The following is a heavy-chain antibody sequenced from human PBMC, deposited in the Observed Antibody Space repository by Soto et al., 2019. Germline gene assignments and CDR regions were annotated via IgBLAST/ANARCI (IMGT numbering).Heavy chain of an antibody. Sequence: EVQLVESGGGLVKPGGSLRLSCAASGFTFSSYSMNWVRQAPGKGLEWVSSISSSSSYIYYADSVKGRFTISRDNAKNSLYLQMNSLRAEDTAVYYCARSGSNYDYIWGSYSAYYYYMDVWGKGTTVTVSS. CDR3: ARSGSNYDYIWGSYSAYYYYMDV. CDR2: ISSSSSYI. J-gene: IGHJ6*03. CDR1: GFTFSSYS. D-gene: IGHD3-16*01. V-gene: IGHV3-21*01.